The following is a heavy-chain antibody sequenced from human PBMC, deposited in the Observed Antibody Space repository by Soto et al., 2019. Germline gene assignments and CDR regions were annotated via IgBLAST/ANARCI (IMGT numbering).Heavy chain of an antibody. CDR3: ARGIVVVPAPPEYYYYYMDV. CDR2: INPNSGGT. Sequence: GASVKVSCKASGYTFTGYYMHWVRQAPGQGLERMGWINPNSGGTNYAQKFQGWVTMTRDTSISTAYMELSRLRSDDTAVYYCARGIVVVPAPPEYYYYYMDVWGKGTTVTVSS. J-gene: IGHJ6*03. CDR1: GYTFTGYY. D-gene: IGHD2-2*01. V-gene: IGHV1-2*04.